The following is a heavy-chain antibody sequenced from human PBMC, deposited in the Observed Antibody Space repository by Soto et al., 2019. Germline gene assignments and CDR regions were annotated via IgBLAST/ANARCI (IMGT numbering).Heavy chain of an antibody. CDR3: ARSTVIKLDYVY. CDR1: GYTFTSYA. D-gene: IGHD1-1*01. Sequence: ASVKVSCKASGYTFTSYAMHWVRQAPGQRLEWMGWINAGNGNTKYSQKFQGRVTITRDTSASTAYMELSSLRSEDTAVYYCARSTVIKLDYVYWGQGTLVTVSS. CDR2: INAGNGNT. V-gene: IGHV1-3*01. J-gene: IGHJ4*02.